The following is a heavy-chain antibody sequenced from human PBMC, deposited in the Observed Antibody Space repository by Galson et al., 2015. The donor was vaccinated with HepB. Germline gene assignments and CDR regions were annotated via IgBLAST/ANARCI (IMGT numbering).Heavy chain of an antibody. V-gene: IGHV3-73*01. D-gene: IGHD3-3*01. CDR2: IRNKVNNYAT. CDR1: GFPFSGST. J-gene: IGHJ4*02. Sequence: SLRLSCAASGFPFSGSTMNWIRQASGKGLDWVGLIRNKVNNYATAYDASVQGRFTIPRDDSKNSLYLQMNSLRADDTAVYYCVFLRGLDLKPLDSWGQGTLVTVSS. CDR3: VFLRGLDLKPLDS.